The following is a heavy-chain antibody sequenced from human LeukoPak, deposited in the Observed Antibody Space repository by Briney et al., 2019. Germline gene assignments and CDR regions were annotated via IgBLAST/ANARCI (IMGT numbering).Heavy chain of an antibody. V-gene: IGHV3-7*01. CDR2: IKEDGSVK. D-gene: IGHD1-14*01. CDR3: RAESSTSCEGY. J-gene: IGHJ4*02. Sequence: VESGGGLVQPGGSLRLSCAASGFTFSRHWMDWVRQAPGKGLEWVANIKEDGSVKEYLDSVKGRFTISRDNAKNSLYLQMNSLRDEDSAVYYCRAESSTSCEGYWGQETRVTVSS. CDR1: GFTFSRHW.